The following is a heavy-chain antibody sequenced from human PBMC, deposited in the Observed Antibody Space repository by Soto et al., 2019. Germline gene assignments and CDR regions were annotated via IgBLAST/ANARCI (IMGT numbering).Heavy chain of an antibody. CDR2: IYPGDSDT. D-gene: IGHD3-10*01. CDR1: GYNFTSHC. V-gene: IGHV5-51*01. Sequence: PQRIPYKGSGYNFTSHCIGWVRQMTGKGLEWMGIIYPGDSDTRYSPSFQGQVTISADKSISTAYLQWSSLKASDTAMYYCARLDFGLNYYYYYMDVWGKGTTVTVSS. J-gene: IGHJ6*03. CDR3: ARLDFGLNYYYYYMDV.